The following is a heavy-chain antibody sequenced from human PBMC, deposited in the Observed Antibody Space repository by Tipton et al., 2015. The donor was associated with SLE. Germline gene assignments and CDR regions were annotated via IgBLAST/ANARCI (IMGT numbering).Heavy chain of an antibody. J-gene: IGHJ1*01. CDR1: GYTLIDLS. CDR3: ATRQLDGYFQH. CDR2: FGPEDDEA. D-gene: IGHD6-6*01. V-gene: IGHV1-24*01. Sequence: QLVQSGPEVKKPGASVNVSCKVSGYTLIDLSMHWVRQTPGKGLGWMGGFGPEDDEAIYAQKFQGRVTMTEDTSTDTVYMELSSLRSEDTAVYYCATRQLDGYFQHWGPGTLVTVSS.